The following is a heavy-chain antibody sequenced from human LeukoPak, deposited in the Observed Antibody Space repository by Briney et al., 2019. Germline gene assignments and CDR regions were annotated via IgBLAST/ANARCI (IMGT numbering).Heavy chain of an antibody. D-gene: IGHD2-8*02. J-gene: IGHJ3*02. CDR3: AKDEFVASAFTGAFDI. V-gene: IGHV3-NL1*01. CDR1: GSTFSSYG. CDR2: ITNSGDST. Sequence: GGSLRLSCAASGSTFSSYGMHWVRQAPGRGLEWVSTITNSGDSTYYADSVKGRFTISRDNAKNSLYLQMNSLRAEDMALYYCAKDEFVASAFTGAFDIWGQGTMVTVSS.